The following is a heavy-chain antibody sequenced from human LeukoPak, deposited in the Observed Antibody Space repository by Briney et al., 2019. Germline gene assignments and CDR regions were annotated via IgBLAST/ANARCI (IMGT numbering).Heavy chain of an antibody. V-gene: IGHV3-48*03. Sequence: GGSLRLSCAASGFTFNNYEMNWVRQAPGKGLEWVSHISSSGGIMFYADSVKGRFTIPRDNAKNSLYLQMNSLRAEDTAVYYCARVGLSLSMALDYWGQGTLVTVSS. J-gene: IGHJ4*02. CDR2: ISSSGGIM. CDR3: ARVGLSLSMALDY. D-gene: IGHD3-16*02. CDR1: GFTFNNYE.